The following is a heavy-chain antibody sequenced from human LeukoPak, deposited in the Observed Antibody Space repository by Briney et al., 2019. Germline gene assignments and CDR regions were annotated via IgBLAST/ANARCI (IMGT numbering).Heavy chain of an antibody. Sequence: GGSLRLSCAASGFTFSSYGMHWVRQAPGKGLEWVAFIRYDGSDKYYADSVKDRFTISRDNFKNTLYLQMNTLRAEDTAVYYCAKDLTTVTTQGDYWGQGTLVTVSS. V-gene: IGHV3-30*02. CDR3: AKDLTTVTTQGDY. CDR2: IRYDGSDK. CDR1: GFTFSSYG. J-gene: IGHJ4*02. D-gene: IGHD4-17*01.